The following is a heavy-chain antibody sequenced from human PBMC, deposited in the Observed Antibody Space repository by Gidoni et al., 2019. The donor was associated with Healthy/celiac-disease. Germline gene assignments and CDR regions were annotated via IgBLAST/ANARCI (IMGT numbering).Heavy chain of an antibody. J-gene: IGHJ6*03. D-gene: IGHD2-15*01. Sequence: QVQLVESGGGVVQPGRSLRLSCAASGFPFSSYGMHWVRQAPGKGLEWVAVISYDGSNKYYADSVKGRFTISRDNSKNTLYLQMNSLRAEDTAVYYCAKTGRPYCSGGSCYYYYYMDVWGKGTTVTVSS. CDR3: AKTGRPYCSGGSCYYYYYMDV. CDR2: ISYDGSNK. CDR1: GFPFSSYG. V-gene: IGHV3-30*18.